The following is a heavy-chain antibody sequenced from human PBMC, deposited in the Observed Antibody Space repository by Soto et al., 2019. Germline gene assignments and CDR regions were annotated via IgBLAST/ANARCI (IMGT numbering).Heavy chain of an antibody. V-gene: IGHV3-48*02. CDR1: GFTFSSYS. Sequence: EVQLVESGGGLVQPGGSLRLSCAASGFTFSSYSMNWVRQAPGKGLEWVSYISSSSSTIYYADSVKGRFTISRDNAKNSLYLQMNNLRDEDTAVYYCASEYDYGDLNYYYYGMDVWGQGTTVTVSS. J-gene: IGHJ6*02. CDR2: ISSSSSTI. D-gene: IGHD4-17*01. CDR3: ASEYDYGDLNYYYYGMDV.